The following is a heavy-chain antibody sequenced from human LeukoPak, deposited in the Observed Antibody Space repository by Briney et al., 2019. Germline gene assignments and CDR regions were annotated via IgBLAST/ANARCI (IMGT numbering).Heavy chain of an antibody. CDR1: GFSLSTSGVG. V-gene: IGHV2-5*01. J-gene: IGHJ4*02. D-gene: IGHD2-21*01. CDR2: IFWNDDK. CDR3: AHVGTILFDY. Sequence: KRSGPTLVNPTQTLTLTCTFSGFSLSTSGVGVGWIRQPPGKALEWLALIFWNDDKRYRPSLKSRLTITKDTSKNQVVLTTTNMDPVDTATYYCAHVGTILFDYWGQGTLVTVSS.